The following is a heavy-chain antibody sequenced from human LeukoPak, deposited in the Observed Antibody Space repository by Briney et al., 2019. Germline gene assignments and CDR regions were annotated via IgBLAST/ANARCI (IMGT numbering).Heavy chain of an antibody. J-gene: IGHJ4*02. CDR3: AKDRYCTSSCCPIDY. D-gene: IGHD2-2*01. V-gene: IGHV3-9*01. CDR2: INWKSDKI. CDR1: GYSFDEYA. Sequence: PGGSLRLSCAGSGYSFDEYAMHWVRQAPGKGLEWVSGINWKSDKIGYADSVKGRFTISRDNSKNSLYLQMNSLRVEDTALYYCAKDRYCTSSCCPIDYWGQGTMVTVSS.